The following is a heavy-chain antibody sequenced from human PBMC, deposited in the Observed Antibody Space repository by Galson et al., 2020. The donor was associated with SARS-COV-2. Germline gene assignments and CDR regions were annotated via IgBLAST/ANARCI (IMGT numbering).Heavy chain of an antibody. CDR3: AREREGGIRYCDS. CDR2: INPNRGVT. V-gene: IGHV1-2*02. CDR1: GYTFSGYY. J-gene: IGHJ4*02. D-gene: IGHD3-9*01. Sequence: ASVKVSCKASGYTFSGYYMHWVRQAPGQGLEWMGWINPNRGVTSYSQKFQGRVTMTRDTSISTAYMELTRLRSDDTAVYYCAREREGGIRYCDSWGQGTLVTVSS.